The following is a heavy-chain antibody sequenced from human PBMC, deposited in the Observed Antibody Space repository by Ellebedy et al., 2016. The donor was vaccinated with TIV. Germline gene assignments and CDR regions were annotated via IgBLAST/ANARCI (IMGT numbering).Heavy chain of an antibody. CDR1: GFRFSSYG. V-gene: IGHV3-33*01. CDR2: IWYEGSYK. CDR3: ARGPLGGTPRAFDS. Sequence: PGGSLRLSCAASGFRFSSYGIHWVRQAPGKGLEWVALIWYEGSYKYYGDSVKGRFTISRDDPKNTVYLQMNSLRADDTAIYHCARGPLGGTPRAFDSWGQGTLVSVSS. J-gene: IGHJ4*02. D-gene: IGHD1-26*01.